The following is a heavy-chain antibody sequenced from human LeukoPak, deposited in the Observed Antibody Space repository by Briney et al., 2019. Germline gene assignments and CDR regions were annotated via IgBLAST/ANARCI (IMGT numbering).Heavy chain of an antibody. J-gene: IGHJ4*02. CDR1: GFTFSSYA. CDR2: ISGSGGST. V-gene: IGHV3-23*01. D-gene: IGHD6-19*01. Sequence: GGSLRLSCTASGFTFSSYAMSWVRQAPGKGLEWVSAISGSGGSTYYADSVKGRFTISRDNSKNTLYLQMNSLRAEDTAVYYCAKERGVAGTVRGDYWGQGTLVTVSS. CDR3: AKERGVAGTVRGDY.